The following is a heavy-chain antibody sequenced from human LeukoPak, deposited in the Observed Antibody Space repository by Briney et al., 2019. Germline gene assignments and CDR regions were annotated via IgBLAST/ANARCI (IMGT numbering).Heavy chain of an antibody. Sequence: ASVKVSCKAPGYTFTSYDINWVRQATGQGLEWMGWMNPNSGNTGYAQKFQGRVTMTRDTSISTAYMELSRLRSDDTAVYYCARDLSMITFGGVLAFDIWGQGTMVTVSS. CDR2: MNPNSGNT. CDR3: ARDLSMITFGGVLAFDI. D-gene: IGHD3-16*01. CDR1: GYTFTSYD. J-gene: IGHJ3*02. V-gene: IGHV1-8*02.